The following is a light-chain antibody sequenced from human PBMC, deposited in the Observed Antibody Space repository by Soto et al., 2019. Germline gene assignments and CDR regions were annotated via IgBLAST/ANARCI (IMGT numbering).Light chain of an antibody. CDR2: EVS. Sequence: QSALTQPASVSGSPGQSITISCTGTSSDVGGYNYVSWYQQHPGKAPKLMIYEVSNRPSGVSNRFSGSKSGNTASLTISGLQAEDEADYYCSSYTRSSTYFFGPGTKVTVL. J-gene: IGLJ1*01. CDR3: SSYTRSSTYF. V-gene: IGLV2-14*01. CDR1: SSDVGGYNY.